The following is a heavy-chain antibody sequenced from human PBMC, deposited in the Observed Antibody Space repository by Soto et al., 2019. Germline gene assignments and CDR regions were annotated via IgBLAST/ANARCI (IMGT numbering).Heavy chain of an antibody. V-gene: IGHV3-33*01. D-gene: IGHD1-26*01. Sequence: GGSLRLSCAASGFTFSSYGMHWVRQAPGKGLEWVAVIWYDGSNKYYADSVKGRFTISRDNSKNTLYLQMNSLRAEDTAVYYCARDTSGTSGYFDYWGQGTLVTVSS. J-gene: IGHJ4*02. CDR1: GFTFSSYG. CDR3: ARDTSGTSGYFDY. CDR2: IWYDGSNK.